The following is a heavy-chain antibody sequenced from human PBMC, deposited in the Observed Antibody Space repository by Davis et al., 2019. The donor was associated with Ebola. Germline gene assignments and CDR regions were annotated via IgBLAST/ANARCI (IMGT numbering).Heavy chain of an antibody. CDR1: GGSFSGYY. CDR3: ARAGGLRFLEWLLSRENKYYYYGMDV. J-gene: IGHJ6*02. V-gene: IGHV4-34*01. Sequence: SETLSLTCAVYGGSFSGYYWSWIRQPPGKGLEWIGEINHSGSTNYNPSLKSRVTISVDTSKNQFSLKLSSVTAADTAVYYCARAGGLRFLEWLLSRENKYYYYGMDVWGQGTTVTVSS. D-gene: IGHD3-3*01. CDR2: INHSGST.